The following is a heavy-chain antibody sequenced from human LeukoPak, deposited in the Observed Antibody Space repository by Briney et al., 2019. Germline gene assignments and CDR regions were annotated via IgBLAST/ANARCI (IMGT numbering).Heavy chain of an antibody. V-gene: IGHV4-59*01. J-gene: IGHJ4*02. CDR2: IYYSGST. CDR1: GGSISSYY. CDR3: ARDSSSSHPALDY. D-gene: IGHD6-6*01. Sequence: SETLSLTCTVSGGSISSYYWSWIRQPPGKGLEWIGYIYYSGSTNYNPSLKSRVTISVDTSKNQFSLKLSSVTAADTAVYYCARDSSSSHPALDYWGQGTLVTVSS.